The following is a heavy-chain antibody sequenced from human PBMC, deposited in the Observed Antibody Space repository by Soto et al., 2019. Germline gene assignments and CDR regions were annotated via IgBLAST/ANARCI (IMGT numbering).Heavy chain of an antibody. CDR3: ARDCHDFWSGYLNYYYGMDV. CDR1: GFTFSSYA. V-gene: IGHV3-30-3*01. J-gene: IGHJ6*02. CDR2: ISYDGSNK. Sequence: PGGSLRLSCAASGFTFSSYAMHWVRQAPGKGLEWVAVISYDGSNKYYADSVKGRFTISRDNSKNTLYLQMNSLRAEDTAVYYCARDCHDFWSGYLNYYYGMDVWGQGTTVTVSS. D-gene: IGHD3-3*01.